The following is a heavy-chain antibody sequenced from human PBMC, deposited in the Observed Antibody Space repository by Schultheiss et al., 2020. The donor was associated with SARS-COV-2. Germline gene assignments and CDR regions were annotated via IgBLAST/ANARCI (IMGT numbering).Heavy chain of an antibody. CDR2: INHSGST. CDR1: GGSTSTTTYY. J-gene: IGHJ4*02. Sequence: SQTLSLTCTVSGGSTSTTTYYWGWIRQPPGKGLEWIGEINHSGSTYYNPSLKSRVTISVDTSKNQFSLKLSSVTAADTAVYYCARGGDSSGPFDYWGQGTLVTVSS. CDR3: ARGGDSSGPFDY. D-gene: IGHD3-22*01. V-gene: IGHV4-39*01.